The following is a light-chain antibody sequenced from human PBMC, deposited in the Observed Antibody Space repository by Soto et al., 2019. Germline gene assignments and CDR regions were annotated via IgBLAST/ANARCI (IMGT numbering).Light chain of an antibody. CDR3: CSYAGAFTYV. CDR1: SSDVGGYSY. CDR2: DVS. V-gene: IGLV2-11*01. Sequence: QSALTQPRSVSGSPGHSVTISCTGTSSDVGGYSYVSWYQQHPGKAPKLMISDVSKRPSGVPDRFSGSKFGNTASLTISGLQAEDEADDYCCSYAGAFTYVFGSGTKLTVL. J-gene: IGLJ1*01.